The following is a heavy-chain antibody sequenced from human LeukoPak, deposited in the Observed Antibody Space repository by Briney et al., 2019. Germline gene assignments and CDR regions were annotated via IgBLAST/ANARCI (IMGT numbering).Heavy chain of an antibody. CDR3: ARDRDLAAAGYYFDY. V-gene: IGHV3-43*01. D-gene: IGHD6-13*01. CDR1: GFTFDRYT. Sequence: TGGSLRLSCATSGFTFDRYTIHWVRQAPGKGLEWVSLAGWAGGTTFYSDSVKGRFTISRDNSKNTLYLQMNSLRAEDTAVYYCARDRDLAAAGYYFDYWGQGTLVTVSS. CDR2: AGWAGGTT. J-gene: IGHJ4*02.